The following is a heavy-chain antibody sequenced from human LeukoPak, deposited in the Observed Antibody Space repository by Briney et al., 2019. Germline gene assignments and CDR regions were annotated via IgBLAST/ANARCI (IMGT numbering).Heavy chain of an antibody. V-gene: IGHV3-53*01. D-gene: IGHD3-22*01. CDR2: IYSGGST. CDR3: AKDPGHYYDSSGYFHSY. CDR1: GFTVSSNY. J-gene: IGHJ4*02. Sequence: GGSLRLSCAASGFTVSSNYMSWVRQAPGKGLEWVSVIYSGGSTYYADSVKGRFTISRDNSKNTLYLQMNSLRAEDTAVYYCAKDPGHYYDSSGYFHSYWGQGTLVTVSS.